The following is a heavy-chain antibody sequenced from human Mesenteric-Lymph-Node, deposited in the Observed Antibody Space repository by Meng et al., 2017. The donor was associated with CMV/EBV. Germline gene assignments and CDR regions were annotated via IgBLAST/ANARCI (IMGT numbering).Heavy chain of an antibody. CDR1: GYTFTSFD. CDR3: ARGPSYSSGFPDC. D-gene: IGHD6-19*01. CDR2: MNPNSGNT. V-gene: IGHV1-8*02. Sequence: QEQLVQSGADVKKPGAPVNVSCKASGYTFTSFDINWVRQAPGQGPEWMGWMNPNSGNTGYEQKFQGRVTLTRDTSISTAYMELSSLRSEDTAVYYCARGPSYSSGFPDCWGQGTLVTVSS. J-gene: IGHJ4*02.